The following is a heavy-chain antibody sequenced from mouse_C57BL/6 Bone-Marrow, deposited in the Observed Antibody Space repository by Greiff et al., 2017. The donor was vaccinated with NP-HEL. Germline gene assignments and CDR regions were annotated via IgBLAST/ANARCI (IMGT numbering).Heavy chain of an antibody. J-gene: IGHJ3*01. CDR2: IDPEDGDT. CDR1: GFNIKDYY. CDR3: TRYYYGSTFAY. D-gene: IGHD1-1*01. V-gene: IGHV14-1*01. Sequence: VQLQQSGAELVRPGASVKLSCTASGFNIKDYYMHWVKQRPEQGLEWIGRIDPEDGDTEYAPKFQGKATMTADTSSNTAYLQLSSLTSEDTAVYYCTRYYYGSTFAYWGQGTLVTVSA.